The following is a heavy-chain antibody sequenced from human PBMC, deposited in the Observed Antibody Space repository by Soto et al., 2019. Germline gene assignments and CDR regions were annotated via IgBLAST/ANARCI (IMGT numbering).Heavy chain of an antibody. CDR1: GDSVSSNSAA. CDR2: TYYRSKWYN. J-gene: IGHJ4*02. CDR3: ARASGYCSGGSCGRSYFDY. Sequence: PSQTLSLTCAISGDSVSSNSAAWTWIRQSPSRGLEWLGRTYYRSKWYNDYAVSVKSRITINPDTSKNQFSLQLNSVTPEDTAVYYCARASGYCSGGSCGRSYFDYWGQGTLVTVSS. D-gene: IGHD2-15*01. V-gene: IGHV6-1*01.